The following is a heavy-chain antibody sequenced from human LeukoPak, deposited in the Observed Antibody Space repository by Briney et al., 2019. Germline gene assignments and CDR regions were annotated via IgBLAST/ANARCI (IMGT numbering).Heavy chain of an antibody. Sequence: GGSLRLSCAASGFTFSSYAMHWVRQAPGKGLEWVAVISYDGSNKYYADSVKGRFTISRDNSKNTLYLQMNSLRAEDTAVYYCARYSSGWYGDLDYWGQGTLVTVS. J-gene: IGHJ4*02. V-gene: IGHV3-30*04. CDR2: ISYDGSNK. D-gene: IGHD6-19*01. CDR1: GFTFSSYA. CDR3: ARYSSGWYGDLDY.